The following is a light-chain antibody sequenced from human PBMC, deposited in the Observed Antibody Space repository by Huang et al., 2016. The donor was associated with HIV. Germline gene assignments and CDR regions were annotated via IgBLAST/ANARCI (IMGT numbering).Light chain of an antibody. CDR3: HQYNNWLLS. V-gene: IGKV3-15*01. J-gene: IGKJ4*01. CDR1: RSVVTN. Sequence: EIVMTQSPATLSVSPGQRVTLSCRANRSVVTNLAWYQQRHGQATRLLIYGSSTRAPGIPARFSGSGSGTDFSLTISSLQSEDFALYYCHQYNNWLLSFGGGTRV. CDR2: GSS.